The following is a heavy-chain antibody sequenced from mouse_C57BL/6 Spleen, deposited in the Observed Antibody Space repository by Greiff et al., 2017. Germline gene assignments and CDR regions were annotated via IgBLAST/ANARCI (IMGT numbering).Heavy chain of an antibody. CDR1: GYAFSSSW. J-gene: IGHJ4*01. D-gene: IGHD1-1*01. V-gene: IGHV1-82*01. Sequence: LQESGPELVKPGASVKISCKASGYAFSSSWMNWVKQRPGKGLEWIGRIYPGDGDTNYNGKFKGKATLTADKSSSTAYMQLSSLTSEDSAVYFCARRSSYAMDYWGQGTSVTVSS. CDR2: IYPGDGDT. CDR3: ARRSSYAMDY.